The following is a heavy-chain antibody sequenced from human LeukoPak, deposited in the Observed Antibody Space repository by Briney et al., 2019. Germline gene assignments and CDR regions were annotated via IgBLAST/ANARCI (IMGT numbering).Heavy chain of an antibody. CDR1: GGTFSSYA. Sequence: VASVKVSCKASGGTFSSYAINWVRQATGQGLEWMGWMNPNSGNTGYAQKFQGRVTITRNTSISTAYMELSSLRSEDTAVYYCARAHNSGSEDYWGQGTLVTVSS. D-gene: IGHD1-26*01. CDR2: MNPNSGNT. J-gene: IGHJ4*02. CDR3: ARAHNSGSEDY. V-gene: IGHV1-8*03.